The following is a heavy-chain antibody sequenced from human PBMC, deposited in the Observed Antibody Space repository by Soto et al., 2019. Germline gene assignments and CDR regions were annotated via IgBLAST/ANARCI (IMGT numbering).Heavy chain of an antibody. D-gene: IGHD2-8*01. CDR1: GGSISVGGYS. CDR2: IYQSRST. V-gene: IGHV4-30-2*01. Sequence: SETLSLTCAVSGGSISVGGYSWSWIRQPPGKGLEWIGYIYQSRSTYYNPYVKSRITISLDRSKNQFSLMLNSVNAADTAVYYCARVGETNGYYYFDYWGQGTLVTVSS. J-gene: IGHJ4*02. CDR3: ARVGETNGYYYFDY.